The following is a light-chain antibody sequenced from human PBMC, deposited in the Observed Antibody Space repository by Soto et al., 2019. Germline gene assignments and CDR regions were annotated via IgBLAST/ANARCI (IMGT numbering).Light chain of an antibody. V-gene: IGLV2-8*01. Sequence: QSALTQPPSASGSLGQSVTLSCTGTSSDIGTYDYVSWYQQHPGRAPKLIIFEVSKRPLGVPDRFSGSKSGNTASLIVSGLQPDDEAEYHCTSYTGDDFTFVFGTGTKLTVL. CDR2: EVS. CDR1: SSDIGTYDY. CDR3: TSYTGDDFTFV. J-gene: IGLJ1*01.